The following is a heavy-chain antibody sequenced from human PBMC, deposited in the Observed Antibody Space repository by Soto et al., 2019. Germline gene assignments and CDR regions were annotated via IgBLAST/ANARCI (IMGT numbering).Heavy chain of an antibody. CDR1: GGSMRNYF. CDR2: IHYSGTT. Sequence: SETLSLTCTVSGGSMRNYFWTLIRQPPGKGLEWIGYIHYSGTTSFFPSYNPSLRSRVTISENTSKNQFSLKLLSVTTADTAVYFCAAGEARSRNLAPYYLDFWGQGTLVTVSS. V-gene: IGHV4-59*01. D-gene: IGHD2-21*01. J-gene: IGHJ4*02. CDR3: AAGEARSRNLAPYYLDF.